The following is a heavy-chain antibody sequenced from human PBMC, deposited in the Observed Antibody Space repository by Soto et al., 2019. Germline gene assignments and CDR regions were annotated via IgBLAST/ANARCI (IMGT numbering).Heavy chain of an antibody. V-gene: IGHV3-23*01. D-gene: IGHD2-2*01. CDR2: ISGSGAST. J-gene: IGHJ6*02. Sequence: EVQLLESGGDLVQPGGSLRLSCAASGFIFSTYGMDWVRQAPGKGLEWISAISGSGASTYYADSVKGRFTISRDSSTITVYLQMNSLRAEDTAVYYCAKDTKGCSSTSCYYYYHYGMDVWGQGTTVTVSS. CDR1: GFIFSTYG. CDR3: AKDTKGCSSTSCYYYYHYGMDV.